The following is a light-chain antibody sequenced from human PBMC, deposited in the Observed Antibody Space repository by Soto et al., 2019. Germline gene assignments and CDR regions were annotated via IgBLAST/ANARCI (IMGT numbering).Light chain of an antibody. CDR3: QQYNIGLT. J-gene: IGKJ4*01. CDR2: GAS. Sequence: IVMTQSPATLSVSPGERATLSCRASQSVSSNLAWYQQKFGQAPRVLIYGASTRATGIPARFSGSGSGTEFTLTISSLQSEDFAVYYCQQYNIGLTFGGGTKVEI. V-gene: IGKV3-15*01. CDR1: QSVSSN.